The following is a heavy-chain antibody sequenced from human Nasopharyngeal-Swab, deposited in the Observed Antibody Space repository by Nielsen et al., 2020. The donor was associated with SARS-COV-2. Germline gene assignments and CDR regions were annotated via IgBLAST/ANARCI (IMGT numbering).Heavy chain of an antibody. CDR3: AKESSVTTVG. Sequence: GGSLRLSCAASGFTFDDYAMHWVRQAPGKGLEWVSGISWNSGSIGYADSVKGRFTISRDNAKNSLYLQMNSLRAEDTALYYCAKESSVTTVGWGQGTLVTVSS. V-gene: IGHV3-9*01. D-gene: IGHD4-23*01. CDR1: GFTFDDYA. J-gene: IGHJ4*02. CDR2: ISWNSGSI.